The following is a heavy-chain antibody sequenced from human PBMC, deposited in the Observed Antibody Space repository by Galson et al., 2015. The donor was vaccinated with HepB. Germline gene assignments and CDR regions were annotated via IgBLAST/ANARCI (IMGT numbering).Heavy chain of an antibody. CDR1: GFTFSSHW. CDR2: VNSDATRI. D-gene: IGHD3-10*01. V-gene: IGHV3-74*01. J-gene: IGHJ4*02. Sequence: SLRLSCAVSGFTFSSHWMHWVRQAPGKGLVWVSRVNSDATRINYADSVKGRFIISRDNTKNTLYLQMHSLRAEDTALYYCARGKDSSGSGSSPLDYWGQGTLVTVSS. CDR3: ARGKDSSGSGSSPLDY.